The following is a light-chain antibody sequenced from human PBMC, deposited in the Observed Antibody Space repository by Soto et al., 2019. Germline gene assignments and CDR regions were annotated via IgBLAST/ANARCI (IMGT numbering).Light chain of an antibody. CDR2: NNE. V-gene: IGLV1-44*01. J-gene: IGLJ2*01. Sequence: QSVLTQPPSASGTPGQRVTISCSGSTSNIGSNNVNWYRQLPGTAPKLLLFNNERSPSGVPGRVSGSKSGTSASLAISGFQSDDEADYYCAVWDDSLNGPVFGGGTKLTVL. CDR3: AVWDDSLNGPV. CDR1: TSNIGSNN.